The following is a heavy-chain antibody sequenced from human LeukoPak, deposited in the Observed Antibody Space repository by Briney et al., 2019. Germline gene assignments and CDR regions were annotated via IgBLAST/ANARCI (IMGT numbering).Heavy chain of an antibody. CDR3: ARGLGIPYYYFDY. CDR1: GVSISSYY. J-gene: IGHJ4*02. Sequence: SETLSLTCTVSGVSISSYYWSWIRQPPGKGLEWIGYIYYSGSTNYNPSLKSRVTISVDTSKNQFSLKLSSVTAADTAVYYCARGLGIPYYYFDYWGQGTLVTVSS. V-gene: IGHV4-59*01. D-gene: IGHD7-27*01. CDR2: IYYSGST.